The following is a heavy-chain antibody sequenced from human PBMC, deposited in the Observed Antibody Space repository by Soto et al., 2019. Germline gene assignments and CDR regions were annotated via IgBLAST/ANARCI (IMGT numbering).Heavy chain of an antibody. Sequence: GGSLRLSCAASGFTFSSYSMNWVRQAPGKGLEWVSYISSSSSTIYYADSVKGRFTISRDNAKNSLYLQMNSLGDEDTAVYYCAREFHPPAPAIWFGELWYFDYWGQGTLVTVSS. CDR1: GFTFSSYS. CDR2: ISSSSSTI. J-gene: IGHJ4*02. CDR3: AREFHPPAPAIWFGELWYFDY. D-gene: IGHD3-10*01. V-gene: IGHV3-48*02.